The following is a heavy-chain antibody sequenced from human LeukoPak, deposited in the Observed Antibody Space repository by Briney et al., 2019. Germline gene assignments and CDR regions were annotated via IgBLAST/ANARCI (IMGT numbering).Heavy chain of an antibody. D-gene: IGHD6-13*01. Sequence: GGSLRLSCAASGFTFSSYWMSWVRQAPGKGLEWVANIKQDGSEKYYVDTVKGRFTISRDNAKNSLYLQMNSLRAEDTAVYYCARDAPGIAAAAPRHWGQGPLVTVPS. V-gene: IGHV3-7*03. J-gene: IGHJ4*02. CDR2: IKQDGSEK. CDR1: GFTFSSYW. CDR3: ARDAPGIAAAAPRH.